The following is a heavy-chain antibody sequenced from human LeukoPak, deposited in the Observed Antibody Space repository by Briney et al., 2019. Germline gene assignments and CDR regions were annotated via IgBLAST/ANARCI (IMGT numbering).Heavy chain of an antibody. CDR3: FQASSSSFDY. CDR1: GYSFTSYW. CDR2: IYPGDSDT. Sequence: GESLKISCKGSGYSFTSYWIGWGRQMPGEGLEWMGIIYPGDSDTRYSPSFQGQVTISADKSISTAYLQWSSLKASDTAMYYCFQASSSSFDYWGQGTLVTVSS. D-gene: IGHD6-6*01. V-gene: IGHV5-51*01. J-gene: IGHJ4*02.